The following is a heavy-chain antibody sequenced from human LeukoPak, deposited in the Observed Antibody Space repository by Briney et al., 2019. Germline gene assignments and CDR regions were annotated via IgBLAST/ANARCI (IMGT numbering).Heavy chain of an antibody. J-gene: IGHJ6*03. CDR3: ARGVDDSATFFYSYYMDV. V-gene: IGHV4-34*01. CDR1: GGSFSAYY. D-gene: IGHD2/OR15-2a*01. Sequence: SETQSLTCAVYGGSFSAYYYYWSWIRQPPGRGLEWIGEISHSGSTNDNPSLKSRVTISIDTSKNQFSLRLSSVTAADTAVYYCARGVDDSATFFYSYYMDVWGKGTTVTVSS. CDR2: ISHSGST.